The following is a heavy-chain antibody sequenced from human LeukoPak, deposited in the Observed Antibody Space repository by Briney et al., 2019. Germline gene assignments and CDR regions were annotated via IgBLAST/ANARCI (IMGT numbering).Heavy chain of an antibody. J-gene: IGHJ3*02. CDR1: GFTFSSYW. D-gene: IGHD2-2*01. Sequence: GGSLRLSCAASGFTFSSYWMTWVRQAPGKGLEWVANIKQDGSEKDYVDSVKGRFTISRDNAKNSLYLQMNSLRAEDTAVYYCARGVVVTVTDAFDIWGQGTMVTVSS. V-gene: IGHV3-7*01. CDR3: ARGVVVTVTDAFDI. CDR2: IKQDGSEK.